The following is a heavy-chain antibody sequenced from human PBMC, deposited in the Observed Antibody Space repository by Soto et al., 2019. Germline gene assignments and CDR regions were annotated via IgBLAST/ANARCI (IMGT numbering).Heavy chain of an antibody. J-gene: IGHJ2*01. CDR2: VYYSGSS. CDR1: GGSINNNYYY. Sequence: PSETLSLTCSVSGGSINNNYYYWNCIRQTPGKGLEWIGYVYYSGSSDYIPSLKSRLSMSIDKSKNQFHLKLNSVTAADTATYFCARMSYFYDKWYFDIWGRGTLVNVSS. V-gene: IGHV4-30-4*01. D-gene: IGHD3-22*01. CDR3: ARMSYFYDKWYFDI.